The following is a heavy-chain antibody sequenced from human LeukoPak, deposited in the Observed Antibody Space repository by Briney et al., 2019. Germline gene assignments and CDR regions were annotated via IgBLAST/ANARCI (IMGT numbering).Heavy chain of an antibody. V-gene: IGHV5-51*01. J-gene: IGHJ4*02. CDR1: GYSFANYW. D-gene: IGHD3-16*01. CDR3: ARPYKTSSVGDLGY. Sequence: GESLKISCKGSGYSFANYWIGWVRQMPGKGLEWMGIIYPGDSDTKYSPSFQGQVTFSADKSINTAYLQWSSLKASDTAMYYCARPYKTSSVGDLGYWGQGTLVTVSS. CDR2: IYPGDSDT.